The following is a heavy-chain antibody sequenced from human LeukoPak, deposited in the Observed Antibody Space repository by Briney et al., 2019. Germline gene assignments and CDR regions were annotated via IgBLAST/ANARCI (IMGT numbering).Heavy chain of an antibody. J-gene: IGHJ6*03. CDR1: GFTFSSFG. V-gene: IGHV3-30*02. CDR2: IQFDGSDK. Sequence: PGGSLRLSCAASGFTFSSFGMPWVRQAPGQGLEWVAFIQFDGSDKYYTDSVKGRFTITRDNSKTAVYLHMNSLRIEDSAVYYWARDGEPNVYYYYMDVWGKGTTVAISS. CDR3: ARDGEPNVYYYYMDV. D-gene: IGHD1-1*01.